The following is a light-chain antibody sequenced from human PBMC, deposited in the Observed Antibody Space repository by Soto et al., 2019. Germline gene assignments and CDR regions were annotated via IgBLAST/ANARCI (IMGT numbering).Light chain of an antibody. CDR2: DAS. V-gene: IGKV3-11*01. Sequence: EIVLTQSPATLSLSPGERATLSCRASQSVSSYLAWYQQRPGQAPRLLIYDASNRATGIPARLSGSGSGTDFTLTISSLEPEDFAVYYCQQRGNWPRTFGQGTKLEMK. J-gene: IGKJ2*02. CDR1: QSVSSY. CDR3: QQRGNWPRT.